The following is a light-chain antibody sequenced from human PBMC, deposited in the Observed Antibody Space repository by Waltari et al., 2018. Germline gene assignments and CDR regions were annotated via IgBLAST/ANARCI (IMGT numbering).Light chain of an antibody. V-gene: IGLV3-25*03. Sequence: SYELTQPTSVSVSPGQTARITCSGDALPKQYAYWYQQKPGQAPVLVIYKDRERPSGIPERFSGSISRTTGTLAMSGGQAEDEADYYCQSADSSGTYVVFGGGTTLTVL. CDR2: KDR. CDR3: QSADSSGTYVV. J-gene: IGLJ2*01. CDR1: ALPKQY.